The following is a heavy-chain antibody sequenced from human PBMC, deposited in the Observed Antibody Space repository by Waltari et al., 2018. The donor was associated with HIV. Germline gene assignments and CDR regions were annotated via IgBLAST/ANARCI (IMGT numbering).Heavy chain of an antibody. CDR3: AKATSSITIFGIVIGYFDY. CDR1: GFTFDEYA. Sequence: EVQLVESGGGLVQPGRSLRLSCATSGFTFDEYAMPRVRKAPEKGLEWVSGVNWNSANIGYADSVKGRFTISRDNAKNSLYLQMNSLRPEDTALYYCAKATSSITIFGIVIGYFDYWGQGTLVTVSS. D-gene: IGHD3-3*01. V-gene: IGHV3-9*01. J-gene: IGHJ4*02. CDR2: VNWNSANI.